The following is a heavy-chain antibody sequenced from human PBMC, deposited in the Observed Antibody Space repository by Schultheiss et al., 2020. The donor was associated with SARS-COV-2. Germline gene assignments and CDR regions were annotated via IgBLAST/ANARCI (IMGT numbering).Heavy chain of an antibody. D-gene: IGHD6-19*01. CDR3: ARDVDSSAWNGMDV. CDR1: GFTFSSYD. V-gene: IGHV3-13*03. J-gene: IGHJ6*02. Sequence: GGSLRLSCAACGFTFSSYDMHWVRQATGKGLEWVSAIGTAGDTYYPGSVKGQFTISRDNSKDTLYLQMNSLRGDDTAVYYCARDVDSSAWNGMDVWGQGTTVTVSS. CDR2: IGTAGDT.